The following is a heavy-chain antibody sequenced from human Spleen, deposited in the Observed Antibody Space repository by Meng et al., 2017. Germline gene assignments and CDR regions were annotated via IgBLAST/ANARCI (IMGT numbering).Heavy chain of an antibody. V-gene: IGHV3-73*01. CDR1: GSIFSHSD. J-gene: IGHJ4*03. Sequence: GGSLRLSCVGSGSIFSHSDVHWVRQASGKGLEWVGRIRTTGNTYATTYSASVRGRFRISRDNSRNTAFLKVDGLKTEDTALYYCTIYNNGHTWGQGTLVTGSS. D-gene: IGHD1-14*01. CDR2: IRTTGNTYAT. CDR3: TIYNNGHT.